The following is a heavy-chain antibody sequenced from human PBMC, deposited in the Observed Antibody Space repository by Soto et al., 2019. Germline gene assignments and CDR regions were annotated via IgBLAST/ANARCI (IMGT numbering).Heavy chain of an antibody. J-gene: IGHJ4*02. Sequence: QLQLQESGPGLVKPSATLSLTCTVSGGSISSSSYYWGWIRQPPGKGLEWIGSIYYSGSTYYNPSLKGRVTIYADKSKNQFSLRLSSVTAADTAVYYCARRGSSSWYGYWGQGTLVTVSS. CDR2: IYYSGST. CDR3: ARRGSSSWYGY. CDR1: GGSISSSSYY. V-gene: IGHV4-39*01. D-gene: IGHD6-13*01.